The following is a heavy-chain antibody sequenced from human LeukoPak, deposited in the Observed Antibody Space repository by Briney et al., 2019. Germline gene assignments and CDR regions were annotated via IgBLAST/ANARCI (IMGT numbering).Heavy chain of an antibody. CDR2: ISYDGSNK. D-gene: IGHD3-22*01. CDR1: GFTFSSYA. CDR3: ARDRDVIVVANDAFDI. V-gene: IGHV3-30-3*01. J-gene: IGHJ3*02. Sequence: PGGSLRLSCAASGFTFSSYAMHWVRQAPGKGLEWVAVISYDGSNKYYADSVKGRFTISRDNSKNTLYLQMNSLRAEDTAVYYCARDRDVIVVANDAFDIWGQGTMVTVSS.